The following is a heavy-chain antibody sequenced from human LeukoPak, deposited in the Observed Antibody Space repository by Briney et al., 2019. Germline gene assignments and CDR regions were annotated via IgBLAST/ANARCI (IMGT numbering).Heavy chain of an antibody. J-gene: IGHJ6*03. D-gene: IGHD3-10*01. CDR1: GGSFSGFF. CDR3: ARESSGTYYNPLGYMDV. V-gene: IGHV4-34*01. Sequence: SETLSLTCAVQGGSFSGFFWTWMRQPPGKGPEWIGEINQSRGTNYNPSLKSRATISKDPSKNQFSLKLSSVTAADTAVYYCARESSGTYYNPLGYMDVWGKGTTVTVSS. CDR2: INQSRGT.